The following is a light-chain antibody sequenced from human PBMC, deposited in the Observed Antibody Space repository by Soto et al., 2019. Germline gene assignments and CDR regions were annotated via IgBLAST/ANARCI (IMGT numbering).Light chain of an antibody. CDR1: SSDVGAYPY. CDR3: SSYRRPTTLV. Sequence: QSVLTQPPSASGSPGQSVTISCTGTSSDVGAYPYVSWYQHHPGNAPKLMIFEVTKRPSGVPDRFSGSKSGNTASLTVSGLQAEDEAYYYCSSYRRPTTLVFGPGTKVTVL. J-gene: IGLJ1*01. CDR2: EVT. V-gene: IGLV2-8*01.